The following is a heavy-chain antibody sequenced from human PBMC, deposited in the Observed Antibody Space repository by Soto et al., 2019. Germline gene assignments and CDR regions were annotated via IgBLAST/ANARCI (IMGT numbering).Heavy chain of an antibody. CDR1: GHPIISAYY. J-gene: IGHJ4*01. CDR3: ARDRSNDNTDSRASDF. CDR2: VYHIGIM. V-gene: IGHV4-38-2*02. D-gene: IGHD2-8*01. Sequence: SETLSRTCGVPGHPIISAYYWGRVRQASGKGLEWLGSVYHIGIMCHNPSFQSRFTISVDTSKNQFSLNLRSVTAADTAVFYCARDRSNDNTDSRASDFWGQGTLVTVPQ.